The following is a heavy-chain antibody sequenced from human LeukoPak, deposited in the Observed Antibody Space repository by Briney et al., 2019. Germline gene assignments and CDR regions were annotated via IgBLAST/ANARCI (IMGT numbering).Heavy chain of an antibody. D-gene: IGHD1-14*01. V-gene: IGHV4-4*02. CDR2: IYHTGGT. CDR1: GDSISGTTNW. J-gene: IGHJ4*02. Sequence: SGTLSLTCTVSGDSISGTTNWWSWVRQPPGKGLEWIGEIYHTGGTNYNPSLKSRVTISVDTSKDQFSLKLSSVTAADTAVYYCAREVAGTPFIDYWGQGTLVTVSS. CDR3: AREVAGTPFIDY.